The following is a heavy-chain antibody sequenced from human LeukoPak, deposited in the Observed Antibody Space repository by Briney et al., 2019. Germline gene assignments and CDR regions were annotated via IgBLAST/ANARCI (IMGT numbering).Heavy chain of an antibody. D-gene: IGHD2-15*01. J-gene: IGHJ4*02. CDR3: ARGFSVVALD. V-gene: IGHV3-74*01. CDR1: GFTFSSYW. CDR2: ITSEGSST. Sequence: QPGGSLRLSCAASGFTFSSYWMHWVRQVPGKGLVWVSRITSEGSSTSYADSVKSRFTISRDNAKNTLYLQMNSLRAEDTAVYYCARGFSVVALDWGQGTLVTVSS.